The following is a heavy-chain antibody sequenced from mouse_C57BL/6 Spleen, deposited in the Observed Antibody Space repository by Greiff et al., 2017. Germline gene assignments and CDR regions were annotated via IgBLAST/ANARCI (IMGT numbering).Heavy chain of an antibody. CDR3: TRRKPFYYDYDGFAY. Sequence: VQLQQSGAELVRPGASVTLSCKASGYTFTDYEMHWVKQTPVHGLEWIGAIDPETGGTAYNQKFKGKAILTADKSSSTAYMELRSLTSEDSAVYYCTRRKPFYYDYDGFAYWGQGTLVTVSA. J-gene: IGHJ3*01. CDR2: IDPETGGT. CDR1: GYTFTDYE. V-gene: IGHV1-15*01. D-gene: IGHD2-4*01.